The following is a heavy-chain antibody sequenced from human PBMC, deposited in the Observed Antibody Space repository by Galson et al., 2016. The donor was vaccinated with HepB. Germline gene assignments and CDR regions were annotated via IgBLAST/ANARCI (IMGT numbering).Heavy chain of an antibody. V-gene: IGHV3-30*18. D-gene: IGHD1-7*01. CDR3: AKNKMSGTTVASRDV. Sequence: LRLSCAASGFTFRHYAMYWVRQAPGKGLEWVAFLSYDGTDEFYADSVKGRFTISRDTSTDTLFLQMNNLRADDTAVFYCAKNKMSGTTVASRDVWGQGTLVTVSS. CDR2: LSYDGTDE. CDR1: GFTFRHYA. J-gene: IGHJ3*01.